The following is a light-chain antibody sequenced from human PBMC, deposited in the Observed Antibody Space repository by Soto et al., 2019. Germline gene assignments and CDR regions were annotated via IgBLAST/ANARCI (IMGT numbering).Light chain of an antibody. J-gene: IGKJ2*01. CDR1: QSISSY. V-gene: IGKV1-39*01. Sequence: DIQMTQSPSSLSASVGDRVTITCRASQSISSYLNWYQQKPGKAPKLLIYAASSLQSGVPSRFSGSRSGTDFTLTISSLQPEDFATYYCQQSYGTPSYTFGQGTKLEIK. CDR3: QQSYGTPSYT. CDR2: AAS.